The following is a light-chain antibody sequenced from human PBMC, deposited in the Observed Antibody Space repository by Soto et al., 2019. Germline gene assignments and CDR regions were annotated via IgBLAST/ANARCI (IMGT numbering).Light chain of an antibody. J-gene: IGKJ1*01. CDR2: AAS. Sequence: EIVVAQSPGTLSLSPGERATLSCRASQSVSSNYLAWYQQKPGQAPRLLIYAASSRATGIPDRFSGSGSGTDFTLTISRLEPEDFAVYYCQQYGSSRWTFGQGAKVEV. CDR1: QSVSSNY. CDR3: QQYGSSRWT. V-gene: IGKV3-20*01.